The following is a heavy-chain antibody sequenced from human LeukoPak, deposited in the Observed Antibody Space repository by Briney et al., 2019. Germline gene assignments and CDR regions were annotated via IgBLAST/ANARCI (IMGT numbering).Heavy chain of an antibody. CDR2: IKTDGSEK. CDR1: GYTFSNYW. J-gene: IGHJ4*02. CDR3: AKDRGYSYGISEY. Sequence: GGSLRLSCEGSGYTFSNYWMGWVRQAPGKGLQWVANIKTDGSEKYYVDSVKGRFTISRDNAKNSLYLQMNSLRAEDTAMYYCAKDRGYSYGISEYWGQGTLVTVSS. D-gene: IGHD5-18*01. V-gene: IGHV3-7*03.